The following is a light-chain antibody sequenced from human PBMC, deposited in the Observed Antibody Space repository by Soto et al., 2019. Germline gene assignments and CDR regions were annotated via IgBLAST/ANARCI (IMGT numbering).Light chain of an antibody. J-gene: IGLJ3*02. CDR3: AAWDDSLNGPV. CDR2: SNN. CDR1: SSNIGSNI. V-gene: IGLV1-44*01. Sequence: QAVLTQPPSASGTPGQRVTISCSGSSSNIGSNIVNWYQQLPGTAPKLLIHSNNQRPSGVPDRFSGSKSGTSASLAISGLQSEDEADYYCAAWDDSLNGPVFGGGTQLTVL.